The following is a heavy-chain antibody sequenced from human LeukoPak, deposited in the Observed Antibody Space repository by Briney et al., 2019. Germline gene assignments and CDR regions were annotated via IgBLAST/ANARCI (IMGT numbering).Heavy chain of an antibody. CDR1: GYSFTSYW. D-gene: IGHD5-18*01. CDR2: IYTGDSDT. CDR3: ARHLGTAMVSPLGY. Sequence: GEFLKISCKGSGYSFTSYWIGWVRQMPGKGLEWMGIIYTGDSDTRYSPSFQDQVTFSADKSISTAYLQWSSLKASDTAMYYCARHLGTAMVSPLGYWGQGTLVTVSS. J-gene: IGHJ4*02. V-gene: IGHV5-51*01.